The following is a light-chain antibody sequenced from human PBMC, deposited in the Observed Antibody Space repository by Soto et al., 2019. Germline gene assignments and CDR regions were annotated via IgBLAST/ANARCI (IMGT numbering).Light chain of an antibody. CDR3: QQRSNWIT. CDR2: DAS. CDR1: QYINTR. J-gene: IGKJ5*01. Sequence: EIVLTQSPATLSSFPGDRVTLSCRASQYINTRLAWYQHRPGQAPRLLIYDASKRASGIPARFSGSGSGTDFSLTVINLEPEDFAVYYCQQRSNWITFGQGTRLEIK. V-gene: IGKV3-11*01.